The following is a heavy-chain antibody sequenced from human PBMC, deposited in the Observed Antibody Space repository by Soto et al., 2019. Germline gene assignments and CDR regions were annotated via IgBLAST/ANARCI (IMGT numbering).Heavy chain of an antibody. CDR2: ISDSDGGT. V-gene: IGHV3-23*01. CDR3: AKGRTFFDF. J-gene: IGHJ4*02. CDR1: GFAFSAYA. Sequence: VGSLRLSGAASGFAFSAYAMTWVRQAPGKGLEWVSDISDSDGGTHYADSVKGRFTISRDNAKSPLYLQMDRLRVEDAAVYYCAKGRTFFDFWGQGTLVTVSS.